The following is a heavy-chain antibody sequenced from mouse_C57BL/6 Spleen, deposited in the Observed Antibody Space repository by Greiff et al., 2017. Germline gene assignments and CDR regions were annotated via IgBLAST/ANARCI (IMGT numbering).Heavy chain of an antibody. Sequence: VQLQQSGAELVKPGASVKISCKASGYAFSSYWMNWVKQRPGQGLEWIGKIYPGDGDTNYNGKFKGKATLTADTSSSTAYMQLSSLTSEDSAVYFCAREGMDWGSTPEDYWGQGTTLTVSA. D-gene: IGHD1-1*01. CDR2: IYPGDGDT. V-gene: IGHV1-80*01. CDR1: GYAFSSYW. CDR3: AREGMDWGSTPEDY. J-gene: IGHJ2*01.